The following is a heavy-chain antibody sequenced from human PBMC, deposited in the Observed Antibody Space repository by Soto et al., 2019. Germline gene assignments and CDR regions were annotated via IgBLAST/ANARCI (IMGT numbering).Heavy chain of an antibody. D-gene: IGHD6-19*01. CDR1: GFTFSIYA. Sequence: QVQLVESGGGVVQPGRSLRVSCAASGFTFSIYAMHWVXXXXXTGMEWVAVISYDGTKTYYADSVKGRFTISRDNSKXXXXXXXXXXXXXXXXXXXXXXXXXXRRQWLIDPFDYWGQGTLVTVSP. CDR3: XXXXXXRRQWLIDPFDY. V-gene: IGHV3-30*03. CDR2: ISYDGTKT. J-gene: IGHJ4*02.